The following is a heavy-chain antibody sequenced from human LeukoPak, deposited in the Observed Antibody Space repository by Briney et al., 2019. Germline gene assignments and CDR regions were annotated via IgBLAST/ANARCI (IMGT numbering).Heavy chain of an antibody. D-gene: IGHD3-22*01. J-gene: IGHJ4*02. Sequence: GSLRLSCASSGFTFSIYGMHWVRQAPGKGLEWVSAISGSGGSTYYADSVKGRFTISRDNSKNTLYLQMNSLRAEDTAVYYCAKDGMYYDSSGYYPEYWGQGTLVTVSS. CDR2: ISGSGGST. V-gene: IGHV3-23*01. CDR1: GFTFSIYG. CDR3: AKDGMYYDSSGYYPEY.